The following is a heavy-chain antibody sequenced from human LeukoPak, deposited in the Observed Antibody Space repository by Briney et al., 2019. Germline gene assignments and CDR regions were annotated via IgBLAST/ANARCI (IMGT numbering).Heavy chain of an antibody. CDR2: ISSSSSYI. Sequence: MPGGSLRLSCAASGFTFSSYSMNWVRQAPGKGLEWVSSISSSSSYIYYADSVKGRFTISRDNAKNSLYLQMNSLRAEDTAVYYCARSGWVTYQLLLREPYYFDYWGQGTLVTVSS. J-gene: IGHJ4*02. D-gene: IGHD2-2*01. V-gene: IGHV3-21*01. CDR1: GFTFSSYS. CDR3: ARSGWVTYQLLLREPYYFDY.